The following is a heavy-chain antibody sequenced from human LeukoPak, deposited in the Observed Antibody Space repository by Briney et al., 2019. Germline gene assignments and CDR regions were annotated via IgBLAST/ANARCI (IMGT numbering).Heavy chain of an antibody. Sequence: SGGSLRLSCAASGFTFSGPYMAWVRQAPGKGLEWVGRIRNKPNSYTTEYAASVKGRFTISRDDSMNSLYLQMYSLKTEDTAVYYRTRVPRRGSGYYYGMDVWGQGTTVTVSS. J-gene: IGHJ6*02. CDR3: TRVPRRGSGYYYGMDV. CDR1: GFTFSGPY. V-gene: IGHV3-72*01. CDR2: IRNKPNSYTT.